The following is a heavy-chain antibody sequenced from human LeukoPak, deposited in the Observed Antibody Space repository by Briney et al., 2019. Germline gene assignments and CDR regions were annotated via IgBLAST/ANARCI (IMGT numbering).Heavy chain of an antibody. V-gene: IGHV1-69*13. CDR2: IIPIFGTA. Sequence: SVKVSCKASGGTFSSYAIGWVRQAPGQGLERMGGIIPIFGTANYAQKFQGRVTITADESTSTAYMELSSLRSEDTAVYYCARGEYCSSTSCYTNYYYMDVWGKGTTVTVSS. D-gene: IGHD2-2*02. CDR1: GGTFSSYA. J-gene: IGHJ6*03. CDR3: ARGEYCSSTSCYTNYYYMDV.